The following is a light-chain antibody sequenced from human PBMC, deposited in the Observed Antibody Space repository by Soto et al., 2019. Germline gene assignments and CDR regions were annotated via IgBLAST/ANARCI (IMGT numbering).Light chain of an antibody. CDR3: QPTLTYPPCP. CDR1: HNIYMY. V-gene: IGKV1-39*01. CDR2: GAS. Sequence: IGMTQSPCCLCASVGYTVTITFLASHNIYMYLNLYQQNPGKAPRVLISGASNLQSGVPSRFSGTGSGTDFTLTIRSLQSEDFASYSCQPTLTYPPCPFGQGTXGEIK. J-gene: IGKJ1*01.